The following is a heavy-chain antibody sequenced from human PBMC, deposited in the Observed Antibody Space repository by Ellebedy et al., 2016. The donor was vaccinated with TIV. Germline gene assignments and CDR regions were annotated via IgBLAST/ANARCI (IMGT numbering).Heavy chain of an antibody. CDR3: AGGISVAGTSLGF. J-gene: IGHJ4*02. CDR1: GFTLNNYA. Sequence: GESLKISCAASGFTLNNYAMTWIRQAAGEGLEWVSAITGDTSATYYADSVKGRLTISRDNSMDTLYLQMNSLRAEDTAVYYCAGGISVAGTSLGFWGQGTLVTVSS. V-gene: IGHV3-23*01. CDR2: ITGDTSAT. D-gene: IGHD6-19*01.